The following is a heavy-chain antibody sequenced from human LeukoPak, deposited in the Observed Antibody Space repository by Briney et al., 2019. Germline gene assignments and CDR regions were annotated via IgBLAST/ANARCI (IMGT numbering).Heavy chain of an antibody. V-gene: IGHV1-18*01. CDR2: MSAYNGNT. CDR3: ARASYCSDGSCYSDY. CDR1: GYTFTSYS. J-gene: IGHJ4*02. Sequence: ASVKVSCKASGYTFTSYSISWVRQAPGQGPEWMGWMSAYNGNTIYAQKVKGRVTMTTDTSTSSAYMELRSLKSDDTAVYYCARASYCSDGSCYSDYWGQGTLVTVSS. D-gene: IGHD2-15*01.